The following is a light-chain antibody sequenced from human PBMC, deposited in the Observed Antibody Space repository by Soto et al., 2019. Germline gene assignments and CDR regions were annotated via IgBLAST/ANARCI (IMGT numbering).Light chain of an antibody. Sequence: QSVLTQPPSASGTPGQRVTISCSGSNSNSGSNYVYWYQQFPGTAPKLLIYSNIQRPSGVPARFSGSKSGTTAYLAISGLRSEDEADYYCAAWDNSLNGRVFGVGTKLTVL. V-gene: IGLV1-47*02. J-gene: IGLJ3*02. CDR2: SNI. CDR1: NSNSGSNY. CDR3: AAWDNSLNGRV.